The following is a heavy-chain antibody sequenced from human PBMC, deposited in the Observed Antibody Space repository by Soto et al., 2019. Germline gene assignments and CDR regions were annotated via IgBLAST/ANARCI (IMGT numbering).Heavy chain of an antibody. CDR3: ASERHYYDSSGSTLFDY. J-gene: IGHJ4*02. CDR1: GGTFSSYA. V-gene: IGHV1-69*13. D-gene: IGHD3-22*01. CDR2: IIPIFGTA. Sequence: SVKVSCKASGGTFSSYAISWVRQAPGQGLEWMGGIIPIFGTANYAQKFQGRVTITADESTSTAYMELSSLRSEDTAVYYCASERHYYDSSGSTLFDYWGQGTLVTVSS.